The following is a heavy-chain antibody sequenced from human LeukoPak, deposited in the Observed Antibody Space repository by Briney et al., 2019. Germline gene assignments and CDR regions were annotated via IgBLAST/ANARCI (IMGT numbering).Heavy chain of an antibody. V-gene: IGHV4-59*08. CDR2: IYVTGT. CDR1: GGSIGTYY. CDR3: ARHIGGGIEDMDV. J-gene: IGHJ6*03. D-gene: IGHD3-16*02. Sequence: PSETLSLTCTVSGGSIGTYYWGWIRQSPGKGLEWIGYIYVTGTRYNPYLQSRVTISVDRSRNQFFLKMSSVTAADTAVYYCARHIGGGIEDMDVWGKGTKVIVSS.